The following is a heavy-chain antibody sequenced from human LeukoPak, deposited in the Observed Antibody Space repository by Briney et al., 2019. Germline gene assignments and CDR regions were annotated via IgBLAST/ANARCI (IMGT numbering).Heavy chain of an antibody. J-gene: IGHJ4*01. Sequence: SETLSLTCAVSVGYISSYYWTWIRQSPGKGLEWIGNVFYSGSTNYNPSLKSRVTISIDTSKNHFSLKLTSVTAADTAVYFCASGTVSGVIAPHSFHYWGRGTLVTVS. V-gene: IGHV4-59*01. D-gene: IGHD3-16*02. CDR1: VGYISSYY. CDR3: ASGTVSGVIAPHSFHY. CDR2: VFYSGST.